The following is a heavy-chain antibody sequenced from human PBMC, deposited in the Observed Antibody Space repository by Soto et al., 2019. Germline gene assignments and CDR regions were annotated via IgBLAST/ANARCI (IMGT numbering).Heavy chain of an antibody. J-gene: IGHJ6*02. CDR2: ISYDGSNK. Sequence: LRLSCSASGFTFSSYAMHWVRQAPVKGLEWVAVISYDGSNKYYADSVKGRFTISRDNSKNTLYLQMNSLRAEDTAVYYCARDPAGTAPGRYYYYGMDVWGQGTTVTVSS. V-gene: IGHV3-30-3*01. D-gene: IGHD3-10*01. CDR1: GFTFSSYA. CDR3: ARDPAGTAPGRYYYYGMDV.